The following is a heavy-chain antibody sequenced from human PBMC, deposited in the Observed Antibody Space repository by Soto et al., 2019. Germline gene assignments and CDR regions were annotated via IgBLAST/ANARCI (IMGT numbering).Heavy chain of an antibody. CDR3: ARGESSSSVSGWFDP. J-gene: IGHJ5*02. Sequence: ASETLSLTCAVYGGSFSGYYWSWIRQPPGKGLEWIGEINHSGSTNYNPSLKSRVTISVDTSKNQFSLKLSSVTAADTAVYYCARGESSSSVSGWFDPWGQGTLVTAPQ. CDR2: INHSGST. D-gene: IGHD6-13*01. V-gene: IGHV4-34*01. CDR1: GGSFSGYY.